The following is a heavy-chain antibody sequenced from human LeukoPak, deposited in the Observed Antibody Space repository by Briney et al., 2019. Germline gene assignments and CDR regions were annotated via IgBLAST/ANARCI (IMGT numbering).Heavy chain of an antibody. CDR2: ISAYNGNT. Sequence: ASVKVSCKASGYTFTSYGISWVRQAPGQRLEWMGWISAYNGNTNYAQKLQGRVTMTTDTSTSTAYMELRSLRSDDTAVYYCARESYCSSTSCYSMSGFDPWGQGTLVTVSS. V-gene: IGHV1-18*01. J-gene: IGHJ5*02. CDR3: ARESYCSSTSCYSMSGFDP. D-gene: IGHD2-2*01. CDR1: GYTFTSYG.